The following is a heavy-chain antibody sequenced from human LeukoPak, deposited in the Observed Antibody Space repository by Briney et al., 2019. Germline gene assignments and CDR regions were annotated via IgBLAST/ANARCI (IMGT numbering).Heavy chain of an antibody. J-gene: IGHJ4*02. CDR2: MNPNSGNT. D-gene: IGHD6-13*01. CDR3: ARGGQQQLEFNY. V-gene: IGHV1-8*03. Sequence: GASVKVFCKASGHTFTSYDINRERQATRQRLKLMGWMNPNSGNTGYAQKFQARVTITKNTSISTAYMGLSSLRSEDTAVYYCARGGQQQLEFNYWGQGALVTVSS. CDR1: GHTFTSYD.